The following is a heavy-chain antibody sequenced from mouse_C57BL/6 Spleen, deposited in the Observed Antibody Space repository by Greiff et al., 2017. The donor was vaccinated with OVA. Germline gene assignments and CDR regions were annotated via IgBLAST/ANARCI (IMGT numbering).Heavy chain of an antibody. Sequence: EVNVVESGGGLVQPGGSMKLSCVASGFTFSNYWMNWVRQSPEKGLEWVAQIRLKSDNYATHYAESVKGRFTISRDDSKSSVYLQMNNLRAEDTGIYYCTGDEWYYAMDYWGQGTSVTVSS. CDR2: IRLKSDNYAT. D-gene: IGHD1-3*01. V-gene: IGHV6-3*01. J-gene: IGHJ4*01. CDR3: TGDEWYYAMDY. CDR1: GFTFSNYW.